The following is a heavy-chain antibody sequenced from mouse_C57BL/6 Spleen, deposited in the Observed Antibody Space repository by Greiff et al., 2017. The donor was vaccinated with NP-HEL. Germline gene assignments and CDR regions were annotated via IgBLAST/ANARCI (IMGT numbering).Heavy chain of an antibody. V-gene: IGHV1-47*01. J-gene: IGHJ2*01. CDR3: ARGDYYGSSWDY. Sequence: QVQLKESGAELVKPGASVKMSCKASGYTFTTYPIEWMKQNHGKSLEWIGNFYPYNDDTKYNEKVKGKATLTVEKSSSTVYLELSRLTSDDSAVYYCARGDYYGSSWDYWGQSTTLTVSS. CDR1: GYTFTTYP. CDR2: FYPYNDDT. D-gene: IGHD1-1*01.